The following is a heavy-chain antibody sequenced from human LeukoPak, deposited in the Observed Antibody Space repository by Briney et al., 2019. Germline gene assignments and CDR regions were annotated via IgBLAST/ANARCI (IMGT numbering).Heavy chain of an antibody. D-gene: IGHD6-19*01. V-gene: IGHV1-69*05. CDR1: GGTFSSYA. Sequence: ASVKVSCKASGGTFSSYAISWVRQAPGQGLEWMGGIIPIFGTANYAQKSQGRVTITTDESTSTAYMELSSLRSEDTAVYYCARSGGKEVAGTDIDYWGQGTLVTVSS. J-gene: IGHJ4*02. CDR3: ARSGGKEVAGTDIDY. CDR2: IIPIFGTA.